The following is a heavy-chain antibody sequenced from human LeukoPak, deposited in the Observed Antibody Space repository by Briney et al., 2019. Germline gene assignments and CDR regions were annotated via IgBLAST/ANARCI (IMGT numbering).Heavy chain of an antibody. V-gene: IGHV4-59*02. CDR3: ALIPRGIAVPGTDL. Sequence: SETLSLTCTVSGGSVNNHYWSWIRRPPGKGLEWIGYVYYSGTTNYKPSLKSRVTISVDTSKNQFSLKVSSVTAADTAVYYCALIPRGIAVPGTDLWGQGTLVTVSS. CDR1: GGSVNNHY. D-gene: IGHD6-19*01. CDR2: VYYSGTT. J-gene: IGHJ5*02.